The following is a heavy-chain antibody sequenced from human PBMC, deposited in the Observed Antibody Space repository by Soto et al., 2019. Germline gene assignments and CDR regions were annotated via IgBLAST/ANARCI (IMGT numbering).Heavy chain of an antibody. D-gene: IGHD3-16*01. J-gene: IGHJ4*02. CDR1: GFRFSDSY. CDR2: ISGSGTTI. Sequence: PGGSLRLSCAVSGFRFSDSYMTWIRQAPGKGLEWVSKISGSGTTIYYAESVKGRFTVSRDNAKNSLYLLMNSLRVEDTAVYYCACERYSYASDLWGQGTLVTVSS. V-gene: IGHV3-11*01. CDR3: ACERYSYASDL.